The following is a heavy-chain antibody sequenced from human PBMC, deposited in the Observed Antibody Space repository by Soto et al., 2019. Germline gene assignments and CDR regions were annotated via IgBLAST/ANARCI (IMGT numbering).Heavy chain of an antibody. CDR3: AKDQGGNSNFDY. J-gene: IGHJ4*02. CDR2: ISSNGGST. V-gene: IGHV3-23*01. Sequence: SGGSLRLSCAASGFSFSTYAMTWVRQAPGKGLEWVSAISSNGGSTYYADSARGRFTISRDNSKSTVYLQFNSLRAEDTAVYYCAKDQGGNSNFDYWGQGTLVTVSS. CDR1: GFSFSTYA. D-gene: IGHD2-21*02.